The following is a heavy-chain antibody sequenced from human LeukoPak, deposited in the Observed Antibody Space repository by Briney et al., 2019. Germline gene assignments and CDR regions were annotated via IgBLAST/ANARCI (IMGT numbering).Heavy chain of an antibody. CDR3: AIGPQKYYDFWSGYYYGNWFDP. CDR2: MNPNSGNT. V-gene: IGHV1-8*01. D-gene: IGHD3-3*01. J-gene: IGHJ5*02. Sequence: GASVKVSCKASGYTFTSYDINWVRQATGQGLEWMGWMNPNSGNTGYAQKFQGRVTMTRNTSVSTAYMELSSLRSEDTAVYYCAIGPQKYYDFWSGYYYGNWFDPWGQGTLVTVSS. CDR1: GYTFTSYD.